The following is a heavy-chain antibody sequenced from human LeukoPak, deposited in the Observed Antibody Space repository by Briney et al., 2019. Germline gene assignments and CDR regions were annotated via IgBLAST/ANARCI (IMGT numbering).Heavy chain of an antibody. CDR1: GDSISSSSYY. D-gene: IGHD2/OR15-2a*01. Sequence: SETLSLMCTVSGDSISSSSYYWGWIRQPPGKGLEWIGSIYYSGSTYYNPSLKSRVTVSVDTSKNQFSLKLSSVTAADTAVYYCASLRRNIANHWSQGTLVTVSS. V-gene: IGHV4-39*01. CDR2: IYYSGST. CDR3: ASLRRNIANH. J-gene: IGHJ5*02.